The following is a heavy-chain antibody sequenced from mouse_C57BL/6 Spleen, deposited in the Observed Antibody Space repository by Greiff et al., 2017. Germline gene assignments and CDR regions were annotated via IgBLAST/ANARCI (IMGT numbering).Heavy chain of an antibody. CDR3: ARYVTTGDYFAICY. V-gene: IGHV1-82*01. CDR2: IYPGDGDT. CDR1: GYAFSSSW. D-gene: IGHD2-12*01. J-gene: IGHJ4*01. Sequence: QVQLQQSGPELVKPGASVQISCKASGYAFSSSWMNWVKQRPGKGLEWIGRIYPGDGDTNSTGKFKGKATLTADKSSSQAYMQLHSLTSEESAFYFCARYVTTGDYFAICYWGHGTSVTVSS.